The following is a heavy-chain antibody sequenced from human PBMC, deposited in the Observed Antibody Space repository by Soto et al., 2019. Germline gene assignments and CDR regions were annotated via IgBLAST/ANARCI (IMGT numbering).Heavy chain of an antibody. CDR1: GGTFGGYA. Sequence: WLSLRLSWAAAGGTFGGYAGSCVRQAPGKGLEWVSAISGSGGSTYYADSVKGRFTISRYNSKNTLYLQMNSLRAEDTAVYFCATHNGGIAVALTFAPWGQGTLVPVSS. CDR3: ATHNGGIAVALTFAP. J-gene: IGHJ5*02. D-gene: IGHD6-19*01. V-gene: IGHV3-23*01. CDR2: ISGSGGST.